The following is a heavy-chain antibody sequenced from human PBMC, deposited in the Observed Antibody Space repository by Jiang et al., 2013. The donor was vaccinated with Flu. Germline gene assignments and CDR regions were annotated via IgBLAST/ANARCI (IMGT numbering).Heavy chain of an antibody. Sequence: GPGLVKPSQTLSLTCAVSGGSISSGGYSWSWIRQPPGKGLEWIGYIYHSGSTYYNPSLKSRVTISVDRSKNQFSLKLSSVTAADTAVYYCASLYCTNGVCLDYWGQGTL. CDR2: IYHSGST. J-gene: IGHJ4*02. CDR1: GGSISSGGYS. CDR3: ASLYCTNGVCLDY. D-gene: IGHD2-8*01. V-gene: IGHV4-30-2*01.